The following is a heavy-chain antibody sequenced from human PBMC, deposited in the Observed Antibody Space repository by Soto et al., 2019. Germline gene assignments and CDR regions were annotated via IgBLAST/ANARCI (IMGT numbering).Heavy chain of an antibody. CDR2: IKTDGSDT. D-gene: IGHD3-9*01. J-gene: IGHJ3*02. CDR1: GFTFSSYW. V-gene: IGHV3-74*01. CDR3: ARPRTSDWAYAI. Sequence: EVQLVESGGGLVQPGGSLRLSCAASGFTFSSYWMHWVRQSPGKGLVWVSRIKTDGSDTHYADSVKGRFTISRDNAKNTLYLQMNSLRDEDTAVYDCARPRTSDWAYAIWGQGTRVIVSS.